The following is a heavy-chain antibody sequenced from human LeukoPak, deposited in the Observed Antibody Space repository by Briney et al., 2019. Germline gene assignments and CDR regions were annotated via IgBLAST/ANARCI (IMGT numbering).Heavy chain of an antibody. V-gene: IGHV1-46*01. CDR2: INPSGGST. J-gene: IGHJ3*02. Sequence: ASVKVSCKASGYTFTSYYMHWVRQAPGQGLEWMGIINPSGGSTSYAQKFQGRVTITRNTSISTAYMELSSLRSEDTAVYYCARGRIPAALGGAFDIWGQGTMVTVSS. CDR3: ARGRIPAALGGAFDI. CDR1: GYTFTSYY. D-gene: IGHD2-2*01.